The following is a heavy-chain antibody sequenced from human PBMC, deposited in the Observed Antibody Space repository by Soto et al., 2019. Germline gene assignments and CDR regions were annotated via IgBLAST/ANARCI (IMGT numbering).Heavy chain of an antibody. CDR2: IDPSDSYT. V-gene: IGHV5-10-1*01. D-gene: IGHD1-26*01. Sequence: PGESLKISCKGSGYSFTSYWISWVRQMPGKGLEWMGRIDPSDSYTNYSPSFQGHVTISADKSISTAYLQWSSLKASDTAMYYCVRNGNLVGNWFHTWGQRTLVTVSA. CDR1: GYSFTSYW. J-gene: IGHJ5*02. CDR3: VRNGNLVGNWFHT.